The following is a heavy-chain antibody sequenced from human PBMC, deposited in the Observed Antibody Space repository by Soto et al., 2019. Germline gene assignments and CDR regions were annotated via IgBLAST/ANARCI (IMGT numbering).Heavy chain of an antibody. CDR3: AKDSKYCSGDCLSFFDY. CDR1: GFTFSTYG. D-gene: IGHD2-21*02. CDR2: ISGSGGRI. J-gene: IGHJ4*02. V-gene: IGHV3-23*01. Sequence: GGSLRLSCAASGFTFSTYGMSWVRQAPGKGLEWVSSISGSGGRIQYADSVKGRFTISRDNSKNTLHLQMNSLRAEDTALYYCAKDSKYCSGDCLSFFDYWGQGTLVTVSS.